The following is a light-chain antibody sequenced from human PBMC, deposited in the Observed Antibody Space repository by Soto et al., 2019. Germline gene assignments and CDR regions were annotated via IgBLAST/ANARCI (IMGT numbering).Light chain of an antibody. J-gene: IGKJ4*01. CDR2: DAS. CDR1: QSVSSY. CDR3: QQRSNWLT. Sequence: ESVLIQSPAPLSLSPRERATLSCRTSQSVSSYLAWYQQKPGQAPRLLIYDASNRATGIPARFSGSGSGTDFTLTISSLEPEDFAVYYCQQRSNWLTFGGGTRWIS. V-gene: IGKV3-11*01.